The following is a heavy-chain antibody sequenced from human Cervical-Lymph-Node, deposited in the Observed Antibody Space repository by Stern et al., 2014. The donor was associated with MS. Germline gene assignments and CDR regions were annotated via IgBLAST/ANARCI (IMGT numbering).Heavy chain of an antibody. V-gene: IGHV1-18*01. CDR2: ISAYSGNT. D-gene: IGHD6-6*01. Sequence: VQLVESGADVKKPGASVKVSCKASGYTFTNYGITWVRQAPGQGLEWVGWISAYSGNTKYAPSLQGRVSMTTDTSTRTAYMELRSLRSDDTAVYYCARDVYSSSSRADYWGQGTLVTVSS. CDR3: ARDVYSSSSRADY. CDR1: GYTFTNYG. J-gene: IGHJ4*02.